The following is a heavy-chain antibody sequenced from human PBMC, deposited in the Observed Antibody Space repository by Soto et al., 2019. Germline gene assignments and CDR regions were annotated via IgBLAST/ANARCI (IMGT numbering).Heavy chain of an antibody. CDR3: AREGDYYGSGVPDY. V-gene: IGHV4-59*01. CDR2: IYYSGST. CDR1: GGSISSYY. D-gene: IGHD3-10*01. Sequence: SETLSLTCTVSGGSISSYYWSWIRQPPGKGLEWIGYIYYSGSTNYNPSLKSRVTISVDTSKNQFSLKLSSVTAADTAVYYCAREGDYYGSGVPDYWGQGTLVTVSS. J-gene: IGHJ4*02.